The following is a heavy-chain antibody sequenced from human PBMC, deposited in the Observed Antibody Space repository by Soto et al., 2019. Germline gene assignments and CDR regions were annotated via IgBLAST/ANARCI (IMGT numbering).Heavy chain of an antibody. CDR2: IYPGDSDT. CDR1: GYSFTSYW. Sequence: GESLKISCKGSGYSFTSYWIGWVGQMPGKGLECMGIIYPGDSDTRYSPSFQGQVTISADKSISTAYLQWSSLKASDTAMYYCARVVVVVAANYNWFDPWGQGTLVTVSS. V-gene: IGHV5-51*01. J-gene: IGHJ5*02. CDR3: ARVVVVVAANYNWFDP. D-gene: IGHD2-15*01.